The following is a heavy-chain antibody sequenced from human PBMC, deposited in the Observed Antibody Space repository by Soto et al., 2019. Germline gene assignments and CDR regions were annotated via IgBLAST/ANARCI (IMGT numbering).Heavy chain of an antibody. J-gene: IGHJ4*02. CDR1: GFTFSTYT. CDR2: ISRTRTYI. CDR3: VRVANDLNYFDY. Sequence: GSLSLSCAASGFTFSTYTMNWVRQAPGKGLEWVSSISRTRTYIYYADSVKGRFTISRDDAKNSLYLQMHSLRAEDTAVYYCVRVANDLNYFDYWGQGALVTVSS. V-gene: IGHV3-21*01.